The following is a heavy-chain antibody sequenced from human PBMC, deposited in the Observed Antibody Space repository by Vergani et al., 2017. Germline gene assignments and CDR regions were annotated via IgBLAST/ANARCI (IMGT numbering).Heavy chain of an antibody. J-gene: IGHJ5*02. Sequence: QLQLQESGPGLVKPSETLSLTCTVSGGSISSSSYYWGWIRQPPGKGLEWIGSIYYSGSTYYNPSLKSRVTISVDTSKNQFPLKLSSVTAADTAVYYCARHAPVEPYDYGSGTPGGNGFDPWGQGTLVTGSS. CDR1: GGSISSSSYY. V-gene: IGHV4-39*01. CDR2: IYYSGST. CDR3: ARHAPVEPYDYGSGTPGGNGFDP. D-gene: IGHD3-10*01.